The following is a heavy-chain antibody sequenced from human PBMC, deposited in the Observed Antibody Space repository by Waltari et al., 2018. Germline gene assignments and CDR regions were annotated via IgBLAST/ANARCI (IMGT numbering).Heavy chain of an antibody. V-gene: IGHV1-69*01. D-gene: IGHD3-22*01. CDR1: GGTFSSYP. J-gene: IGHJ1*01. CDR2: IIPIVGTT. CDR3: ARVKSYYDTSYFQH. Sequence: QVHLVQSGAEVRKPGSSVKVSCTTIGGTFSSYPVNWVRQAPGQGLEWMGGIIPIVGTTNYAQKFQGRVTITADESTSTAYMDLSRLRSEDTAIYYCARVKSYYDTSYFQHWGQGTLVTVSS.